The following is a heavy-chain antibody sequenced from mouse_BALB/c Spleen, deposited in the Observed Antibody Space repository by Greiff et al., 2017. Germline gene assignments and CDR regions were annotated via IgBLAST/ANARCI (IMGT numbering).Heavy chain of an antibody. CDR2: ISSGSSTI. J-gene: IGHJ4*01. CDR1: GFTFSSFG. D-gene: IGHD2-3*01. V-gene: IGHV5-17*02. Sequence: EVKLVESGGGLVQPGGSRKLSCAASGFTFSSFGMHWVRQAPEKGLEWVAYISSGSSTIYYADTVKGRFTISRDNPKNTLFLQMTSLRSEDTAMYYCARDDGYSYYYAMDYWGQGTSVTVSS. CDR3: ARDDGYSYYYAMDY.